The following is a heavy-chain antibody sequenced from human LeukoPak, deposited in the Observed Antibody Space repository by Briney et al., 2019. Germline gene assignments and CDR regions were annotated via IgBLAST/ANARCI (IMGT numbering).Heavy chain of an antibody. CDR3: ARWVEVKDGAFDI. J-gene: IGHJ3*02. D-gene: IGHD5-24*01. CDR1: GYTFTSYD. Sequence: GASVTVSCKASGYTFTSYDINWVRQATGQGLEWMGWMNPNSGNTGYAQKFQGRVTMTRNTSISTAYMELSSLRSEDTAVYYCARWVEVKDGAFDIRGQGTMVTVSS. CDR2: MNPNSGNT. V-gene: IGHV1-8*01.